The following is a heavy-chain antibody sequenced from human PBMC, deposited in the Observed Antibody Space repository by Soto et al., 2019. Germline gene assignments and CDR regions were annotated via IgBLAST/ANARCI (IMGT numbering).Heavy chain of an antibody. CDR3: ARQYYYGSGSWKYFDY. Sequence: SETLSLTCTVSGGSISSYYWSWIRQPPGKGLEWIGYIYYSGSTNYNPSLKSRVTISVETSKNQFSLKLSSVTAADTAVDYCARQYYYGSGSWKYFDYWGQGTLVTVSS. J-gene: IGHJ4*02. CDR2: IYYSGST. D-gene: IGHD3-10*01. V-gene: IGHV4-59*08. CDR1: GGSISSYY.